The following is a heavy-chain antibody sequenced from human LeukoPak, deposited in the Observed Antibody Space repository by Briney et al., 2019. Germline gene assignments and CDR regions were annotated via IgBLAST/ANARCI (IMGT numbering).Heavy chain of an antibody. J-gene: IGHJ4*02. V-gene: IGHV4-30-4*01. CDR1: GGSISSGDYY. D-gene: IGHD3-16*01. CDR3: ARHGFGTFDY. CDR2: IYYSGST. Sequence: SETLSLTCTVSGGSISSGDYYWSWIRQPPGKGLEWIGYIYYSGSTYYNPSLKSRVTISVDTSKNQFSLKLSSVTASDTAVYYCARHGFGTFDYWGQGTLVTVSS.